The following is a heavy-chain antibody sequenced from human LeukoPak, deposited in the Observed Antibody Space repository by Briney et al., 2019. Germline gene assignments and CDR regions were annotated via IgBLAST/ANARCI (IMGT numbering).Heavy chain of an antibody. V-gene: IGHV4-4*07. D-gene: IGHD6-6*01. CDR3: ARDSAYSSSYDY. CDR2: IYTSGST. CDR1: GGSTSSYY. J-gene: IGHJ4*02. Sequence: SETLSLTCTVSGGSTSSYYWSWIRQPAGKGLEWIGRIYTSGSTNYNPSLKSRVTMSVDTSKNQFSLKLSSVTAADTAVYYCARDSAYSSSYDYWGQGTLVTVSS.